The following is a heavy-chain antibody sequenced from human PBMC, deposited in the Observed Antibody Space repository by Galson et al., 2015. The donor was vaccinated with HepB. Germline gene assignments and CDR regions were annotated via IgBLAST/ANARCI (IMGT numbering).Heavy chain of an antibody. Sequence: ETLSLTCTVSGGSISSYYWSWIRQPPGKGLEWIGYIYYSGSTNYNPSLKSRVTISVDTSKNQFSLKLSSVTAADTAVYYCARDTWLQEPGQFDYWGQGALVTVSS. J-gene: IGHJ4*02. V-gene: IGHV4-59*01. CDR1: GGSISSYY. CDR3: ARDTWLQEPGQFDY. CDR2: IYYSGST. D-gene: IGHD5-24*01.